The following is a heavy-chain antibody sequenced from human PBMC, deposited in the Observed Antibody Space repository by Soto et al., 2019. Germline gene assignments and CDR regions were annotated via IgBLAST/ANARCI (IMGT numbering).Heavy chain of an antibody. V-gene: IGHV3-23*04. D-gene: IGHD3-22*01. CDR3: AKDAPGSGWLSDY. CDR2: ISGNGGT. Sequence: EVQLVESGGGLVQPGGSLRLSCAASGFTFSIYAMSWVRQVPGKGLEWVSTISGNGGTSYADFVRGRFTISRDNSKNTLYLQMNSLRVDDTAIYYCAKDAPGSGWLSDYWGQGTLVTVSS. CDR1: GFTFSIYA. J-gene: IGHJ4*02.